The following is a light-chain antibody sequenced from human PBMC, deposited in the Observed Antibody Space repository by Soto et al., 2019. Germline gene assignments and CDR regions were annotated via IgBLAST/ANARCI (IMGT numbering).Light chain of an antibody. J-gene: IGKJ5*01. Sequence: EIVLTQSLGTLSLTPGERATLSCRASQSVRSTHLAWYQLKPGQAPRLFIYGASSRATGIPDRFSGSGSGTDFTLTITGVQAEDVAIYYCQQYYSSLAITFAQGTRLEI. V-gene: IGKV3-20*01. CDR2: GAS. CDR3: QQYYSSLAIT. CDR1: QSVRSTH.